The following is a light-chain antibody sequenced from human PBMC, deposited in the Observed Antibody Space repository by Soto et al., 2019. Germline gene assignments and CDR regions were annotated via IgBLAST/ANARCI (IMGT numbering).Light chain of an antibody. V-gene: IGKV3-11*01. CDR1: QSVSNY. CDR2: DAS. CDR3: HQRSSWPLLT. Sequence: EIVLTQSPATLSLSPGERATLSCRASQSVSNYLAWCQQKPGQAPRLLIYDASNRATGIPARFSGSGSGTDFTLLISSLEPEDFAVYYCHQRSSWPLLTFGGGTKVEI. J-gene: IGKJ4*01.